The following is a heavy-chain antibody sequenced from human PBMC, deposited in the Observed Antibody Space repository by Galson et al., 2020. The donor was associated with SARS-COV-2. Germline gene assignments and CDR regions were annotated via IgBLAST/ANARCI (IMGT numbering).Heavy chain of an antibody. CDR3: ARLRWFGGFTYYGMDV. CDR2: IDWDNDQ. Sequence: VSGPTLVKPTQTLMLTCTFSGFSLTSNEMSVTWIRQPPGKALEWLARIDWDNDQYYTTSLRTRLTISKDTSKSQVVLTMTNMDPADTATYYCARLRWFGGFTYYGMDVWGQGTTVTVSS. D-gene: IGHD3-10*01. CDR1: GFSLTSNEMS. V-gene: IGHV2-70*11. J-gene: IGHJ6*02.